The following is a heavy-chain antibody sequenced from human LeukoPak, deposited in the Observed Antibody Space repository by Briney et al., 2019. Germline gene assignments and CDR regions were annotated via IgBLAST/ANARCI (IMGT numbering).Heavy chain of an antibody. Sequence: ASVKVSCKASGYTFTSYGISWVRQAPGQGLEWMGWISAYNGNTNYAQRFQGRVTMTTDTSTTTAYMELRSRRSDDTAVYYCARDLESTAARPRLFDYWGQGTLVTVSS. CDR3: ARDLESTAARPRLFDY. J-gene: IGHJ4*02. V-gene: IGHV1-18*01. CDR2: ISAYNGNT. CDR1: GYTFTSYG. D-gene: IGHD6-6*01.